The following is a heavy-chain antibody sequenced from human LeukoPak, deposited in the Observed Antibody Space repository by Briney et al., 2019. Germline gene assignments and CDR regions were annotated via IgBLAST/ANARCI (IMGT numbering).Heavy chain of an antibody. CDR1: GGTFSSYA. CDR2: IIPIFGTA. V-gene: IGHV1-69*05. J-gene: IGHJ6*03. D-gene: IGHD6-6*01. CDR3: ARSPLEYSSSPGDYYYYMDV. Sequence: SVKVSCKASGGTFSSYAISWVRQAPGQGLEWMGGIIPIFGTANYAQKFQGRVTITTDESTSTAYMELSSLRSEDTAVYYCARSPLEYSSSPGDYYYYMDVWGKGTTVTVSS.